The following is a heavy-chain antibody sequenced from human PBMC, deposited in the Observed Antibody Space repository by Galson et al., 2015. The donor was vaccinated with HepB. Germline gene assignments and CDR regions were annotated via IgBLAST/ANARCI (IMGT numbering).Heavy chain of an antibody. CDR2: IWYDGTNE. J-gene: IGHJ3*02. Sequence: SLRLSCAASGFSFSSYAMHWVRQAPGKGLEWVTVIWYDGTNEKYVDSVKGRFTISRDNSKNMLWLQMNSLRAEDTAVYYCAKEGDCGDEWHQSSVFEICGQGTLVTVSS. CDR3: AKEGDCGDEWHQSSVFEI. CDR1: GFSFSSYA. V-gene: IGHV3-33*06. D-gene: IGHD2-21*01.